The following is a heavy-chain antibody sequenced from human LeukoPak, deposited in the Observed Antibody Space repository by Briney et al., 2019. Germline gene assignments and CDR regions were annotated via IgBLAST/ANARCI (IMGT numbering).Heavy chain of an antibody. Sequence: GGSLRLSCAASGFTFSSYNMNWVRQAPGKGLEWISYITGSSNTIYYADSVKGRFTISGDNAKNSLYLQMNSLRAEDTAVYYCARSFYGSGSPPGYWGQGTLVTVSS. D-gene: IGHD3-10*01. J-gene: IGHJ4*02. CDR3: ARSFYGSGSPPGY. CDR2: ITGSSNTI. V-gene: IGHV3-48*01. CDR1: GFTFSSYN.